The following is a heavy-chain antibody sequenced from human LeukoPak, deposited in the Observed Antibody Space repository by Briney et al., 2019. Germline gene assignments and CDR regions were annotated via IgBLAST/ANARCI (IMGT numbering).Heavy chain of an antibody. J-gene: IGHJ4*02. V-gene: IGHV4-61*02. Sequence: SETLSLTCTVSGGSVSSGSYYWSWIRQPAGKGLEWIGRTYTSGSTNYNPSLKSRVTISVDTSKNQFSLKLSSVTAADTAVYYCARAGGYSSSWDDYWGQGTLVTVSS. CDR3: ARAGGYSSSWDDY. CDR2: TYTSGST. CDR1: GGSVSSGSYY. D-gene: IGHD6-13*01.